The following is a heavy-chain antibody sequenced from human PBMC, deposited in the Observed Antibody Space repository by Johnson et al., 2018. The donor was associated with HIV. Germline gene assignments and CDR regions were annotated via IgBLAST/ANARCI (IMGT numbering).Heavy chain of an antibody. CDR1: GFSFDDYA. CDR3: ATLWFGEVSVYDAFDV. V-gene: IGHV3-9*01. J-gene: IGHJ3*01. D-gene: IGHD3-10*01. Sequence: VQLVESGGGLVQPGGSLSLSCAASGFSFDDYAMHWVRQAPGKGLEWVAGIGSNGLTIGYVDSVKGRSTISRDNSKNTLYLQMNSLRPEDSAVYYCATLWFGEVSVYDAFDVWGQGTMVTVSS. CDR2: IGSNGLTI.